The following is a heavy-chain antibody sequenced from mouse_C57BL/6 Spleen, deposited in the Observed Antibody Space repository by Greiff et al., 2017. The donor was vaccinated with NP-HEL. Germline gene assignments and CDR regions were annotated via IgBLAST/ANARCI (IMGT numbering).Heavy chain of an antibody. D-gene: IGHD2-1*01. CDR3: ARRGIYYGNFAWFAD. V-gene: IGHV1-50*01. CDR2: IDPSDSYT. J-gene: IGHJ3*01. Sequence: QVQLQQPGAELVKPGASVKLSCKASGYTFTSYWMQWVKQRPGQGLEWIGEIDPSDSYTNYNQKFKGKATLTVDTSSSTAYMQLSSLTSEDYAVYYCARRGIYYGNFAWFADWGQGTLVTVSA. CDR1: GYTFTSYW.